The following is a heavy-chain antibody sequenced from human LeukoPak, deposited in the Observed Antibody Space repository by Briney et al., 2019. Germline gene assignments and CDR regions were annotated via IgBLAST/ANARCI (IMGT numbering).Heavy chain of an antibody. D-gene: IGHD3-22*01. CDR3: ARGYIDNLGYSPRSSFDS. CDR1: GFTLSTYA. CDR2: TSSSDAGT. V-gene: IGHV3-23*01. J-gene: IGHJ4*02. Sequence: GGSLRLSCAASGFTLSTYAMSWVRQTPGKGLEWVAATSSSDAGTYHADSVRGRFTISRDNSKNSLFLQMNSLVAEDTAVYYCARGYIDNLGYSPRSSFDSWGQGSLVTVSS.